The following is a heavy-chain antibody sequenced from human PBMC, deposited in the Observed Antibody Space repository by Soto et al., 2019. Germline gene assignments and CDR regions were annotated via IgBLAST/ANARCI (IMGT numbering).Heavy chain of an antibody. V-gene: IGHV1-8*01. J-gene: IGHJ1*01. CDR1: GYTFTSYD. D-gene: IGHD3-22*01. CDR2: MNPNSGNT. Sequence: ASVKVSCKASGYTFTSYDINWVRQATGQGLEWMGWMNPNSGNTGYAQKFQGRVTMTRNTSISTAYMELSSMRSEDTAVYYCARGKIITMIVVVITRHEYFQHWGQGTLVTVSS. CDR3: ARGKIITMIVVVITRHEYFQH.